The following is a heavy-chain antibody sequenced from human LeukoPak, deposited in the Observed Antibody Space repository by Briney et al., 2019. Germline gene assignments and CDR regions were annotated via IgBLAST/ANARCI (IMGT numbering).Heavy chain of an antibody. J-gene: IGHJ6*02. CDR2: ISSSSSYI. CDR1: GFTFSSYS. V-gene: IGHV3-21*01. Sequence: GGSLRLSCAASGFTFSSYSMNWVRQAPGKGPEWVSSISSSSSYIYYADSVKGRFTISRDNAKNSLYLQMNSLRAEDTAVYYCARVKEQQLVPRANYYYYYGMDVWGQGTTVTVSS. D-gene: IGHD6-13*01. CDR3: ARVKEQQLVPRANYYYYYGMDV.